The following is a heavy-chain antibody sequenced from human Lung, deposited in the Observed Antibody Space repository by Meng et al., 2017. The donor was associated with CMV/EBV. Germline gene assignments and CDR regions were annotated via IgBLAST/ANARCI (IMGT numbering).Heavy chain of an antibody. V-gene: IGHV1-8*01. CDR1: GYTFTSYD. CDR3: TAGRGSTHKRNWFDP. J-gene: IGHJ5*02. CDR2: MNPNSGNT. Sequence: ASVKVSXKASGYTFTSYDINWVRQATGQGLEWMGWMNPNSGNTAYAPKFQGRLTMTRRTPTNTAYMDLSSLRFEDTAIYYCTAGRGSTHKRNWFDPWGQGTLVTVSS. D-gene: IGHD3-10*01.